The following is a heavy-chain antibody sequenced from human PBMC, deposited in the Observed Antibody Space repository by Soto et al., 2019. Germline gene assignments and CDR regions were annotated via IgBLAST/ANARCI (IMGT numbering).Heavy chain of an antibody. D-gene: IGHD3-16*01. CDR1: GFTFSSYS. CDR3: ARDGIVSVAFWGYLDS. CDR2: ISVSGDST. J-gene: IGHJ4*02. V-gene: IGHV3-23*01. Sequence: PGGSLRLSCAASGFTFSSYSMNWVRQAPGKGLEWVSGISVSGDSTYYAGSVMGRFTISRDNSKSTLYLEMNSLRVEDTAVYYCARDGIVSVAFWGYLDSWGQGTLVTVSS.